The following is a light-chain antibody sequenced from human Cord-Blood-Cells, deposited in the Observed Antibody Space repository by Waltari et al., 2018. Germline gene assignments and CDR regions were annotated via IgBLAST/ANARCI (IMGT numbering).Light chain of an antibody. Sequence: DIQRTKSPPSLSASVGDRVTITCRASQSTRSYLNWYQQKPGKAPKLLIYAASSLQSGVPSRFSGSGSGTDFTLTISSLQPEDFATYYCQQSYSTPWTFGQGTKVEIK. J-gene: IGKJ1*01. CDR3: QQSYSTPWT. V-gene: IGKV1-39*01. CDR2: AAS. CDR1: QSTRSY.